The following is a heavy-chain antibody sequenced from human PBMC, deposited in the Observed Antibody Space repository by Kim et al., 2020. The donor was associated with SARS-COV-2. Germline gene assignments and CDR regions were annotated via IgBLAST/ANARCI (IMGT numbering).Heavy chain of an antibody. CDR1: GFTFSSYA. CDR2: ISGSGGST. Sequence: GGSLRLSCAASGFTFSSYAMSWVRQAPGKGLEWVSAISGSGGSTYYADSVKGRFTISRDNSKNTLYLQMNSLRAEDTAVYYCAKEIDVVVPAAGTYYYGMDVWGQGTTVTVSS. CDR3: AKEIDVVVPAAGTYYYGMDV. J-gene: IGHJ6*02. D-gene: IGHD2-2*01. V-gene: IGHV3-23*01.